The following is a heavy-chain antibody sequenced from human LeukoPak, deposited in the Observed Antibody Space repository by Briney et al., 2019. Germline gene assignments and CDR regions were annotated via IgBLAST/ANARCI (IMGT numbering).Heavy chain of an antibody. CDR2: IFYSGST. CDR1: GGSISSGGYY. CDR3: ARGDWVGYSSSFVYRFDP. J-gene: IGHJ5*02. Sequence: SQTLSLTCTVSGGSISSGGYYWSWIRQHPGKGLELIGYIFYSGSTYYNPSLKSRVTISVDTSKNQFSLKLSSVTAADTAVYYCARGDWVGYSSSFVYRFDPWGQGTLVTVSS. D-gene: IGHD6-13*01. V-gene: IGHV4-31*03.